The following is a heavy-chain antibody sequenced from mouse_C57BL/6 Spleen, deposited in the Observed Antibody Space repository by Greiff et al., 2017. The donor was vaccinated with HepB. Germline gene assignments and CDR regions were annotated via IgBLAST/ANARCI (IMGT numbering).Heavy chain of an antibody. Sequence: EVKLVESGGGLVQPKGSLKLSCAASGFSFNTYAMNWVRQAPGKGLEWVARIRSKSNNYATYYADSVKDRFTISRDDSESMLYLQMNNLKTEDTAMYYCVRHGYDENNFDYWGQGTTLTVSS. CDR2: IRSKSNNYAT. CDR3: VRHGYDENNFDY. J-gene: IGHJ2*01. D-gene: IGHD2-14*01. CDR1: GFSFNTYA. V-gene: IGHV10-1*01.